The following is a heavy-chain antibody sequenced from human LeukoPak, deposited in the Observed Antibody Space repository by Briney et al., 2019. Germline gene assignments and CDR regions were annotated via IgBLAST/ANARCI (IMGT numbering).Heavy chain of an antibody. CDR3: ARAMPHSSGWYEKLSY. D-gene: IGHD6-19*01. Sequence: ASVKVSCKASGYTFTGYYMHWVRQAPGQGLEWMGWINPNSGGTNYAQKFQGWVTMTRDTSISTAYMELSRLRSDDTAVYYCARAMPHSSGWYEKLSYWGQGTLVTVSS. CDR1: GYTFTGYY. V-gene: IGHV1-2*04. J-gene: IGHJ4*02. CDR2: INPNSGGT.